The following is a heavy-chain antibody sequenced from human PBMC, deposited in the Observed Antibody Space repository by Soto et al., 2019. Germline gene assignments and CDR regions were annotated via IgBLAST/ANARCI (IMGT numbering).Heavy chain of an antibody. Sequence: PSETLSLTCAVYGGSFSGYYWSWIRQPPGKGLEWIGEINHSGSTNYNPSLKSRVTISVDTSKNQFSLKLSSVTAADTAVYYCARRYGTVFDFWGQGTLVTVSS. V-gene: IGHV4-34*01. CDR1: GGSFSGYY. D-gene: IGHD6-13*01. J-gene: IGHJ4*02. CDR2: INHSGST. CDR3: ARRYGTVFDF.